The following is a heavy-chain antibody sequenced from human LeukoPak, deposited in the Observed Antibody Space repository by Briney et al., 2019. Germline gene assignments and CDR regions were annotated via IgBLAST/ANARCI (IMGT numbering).Heavy chain of an antibody. Sequence: GGSLRLSCAASGFTFSTYSMNWVRQAPGKGLEWVSYISSSSSTVFYADSVKGRFTVSRDNARTSLYLQLNSPRDEDTALYYCSRDRFYGSGSYQNAGGCFDNWGQGTLVTVSS. CDR2: ISSSSSTV. D-gene: IGHD3-10*01. CDR3: SRDRFYGSGSYQNAGGCFDN. V-gene: IGHV3-48*02. J-gene: IGHJ4*02. CDR1: GFTFSTYS.